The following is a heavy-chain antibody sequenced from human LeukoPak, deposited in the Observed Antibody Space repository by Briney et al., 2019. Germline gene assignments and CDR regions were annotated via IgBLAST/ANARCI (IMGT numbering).Heavy chain of an antibody. CDR1: GFTFSDYY. J-gene: IGHJ4*02. V-gene: IGHV3-11*04. Sequence: KPGGSLRLSCAASGFTFSDYYMSWIRQAPGKGLEGVTYISSSGSTIYYADSVKGRFTVFRDNAKNSLYLQMNSLRAEDTAVYYCARDLWGIYDSSGDWGQGTLVTVSS. CDR3: ARDLWGIYDSSGD. D-gene: IGHD3-22*01. CDR2: ISSSGSTI.